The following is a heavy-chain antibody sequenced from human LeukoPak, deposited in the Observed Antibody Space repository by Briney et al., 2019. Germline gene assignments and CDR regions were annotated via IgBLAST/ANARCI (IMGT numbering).Heavy chain of an antibody. CDR1: GGSISSGSYF. CDR2: IYYSGTS. Sequence: SETLSLTCTVSGGSISSGSYFWGWIRQPPGKGLEWIGEIYYSGTSYYNPSLKSRVTMSVDVSKNQFSLKLSSVTAADTAVYYCARAEEDFDYWGQGTLVTVSS. CDR3: ARAEEDFDY. V-gene: IGHV4-39*01. J-gene: IGHJ4*02.